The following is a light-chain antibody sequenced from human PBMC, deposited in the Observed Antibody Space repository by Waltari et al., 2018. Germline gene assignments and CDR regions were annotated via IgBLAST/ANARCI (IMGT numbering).Light chain of an antibody. J-gene: IGKJ3*01. V-gene: IGKV1-8*01. Sequence: AIRMTQSPSSLSASTGDRVTITCRASQGISTDLAWCQQKPGKAPKLRIYAASTFQSGVPSRFSGSGSGTDFTLNISCLQSEDFATYYCQQYYSYPSAFGPGTKVDIK. CDR2: AAS. CDR1: QGISTD. CDR3: QQYYSYPSA.